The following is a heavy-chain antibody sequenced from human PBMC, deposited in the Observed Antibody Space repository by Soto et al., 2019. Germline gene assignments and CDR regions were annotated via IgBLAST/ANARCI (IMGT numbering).Heavy chain of an antibody. CDR2: IYYSGST. CDR1: GVSISSSSYY. Sequence: PSDNLSLTCTVSGVSISSSSYYWGWIRQPPGKLLDWIGSIYYSGSTYYNPSLKSRVTISVDTSKNQFSLKLSSVTAADTAVYYCARQGALYYDYIWGSYRFFDYWGQGTLVTVSS. CDR3: ARQGALYYDYIWGSYRFFDY. D-gene: IGHD3-16*02. J-gene: IGHJ4*02. V-gene: IGHV4-39*01.